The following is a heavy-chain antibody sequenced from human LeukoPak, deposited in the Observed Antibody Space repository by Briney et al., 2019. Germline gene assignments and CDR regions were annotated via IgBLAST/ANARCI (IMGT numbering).Heavy chain of an antibody. CDR2: IYYSGST. Sequence: SETLSLTCTVSGGSISSSSYYWGWIRQPPGKGLERIGSIYYSGSTYYSPSLKGRVTISVDTSKNQFSLKLSSVTAADTAVYYCARSRGATRAFYFDYWSQGTLVTVSS. CDR3: ARSRGATRAFYFDY. D-gene: IGHD1-26*01. CDR1: GGSISSSSYY. V-gene: IGHV4-39*07. J-gene: IGHJ4*02.